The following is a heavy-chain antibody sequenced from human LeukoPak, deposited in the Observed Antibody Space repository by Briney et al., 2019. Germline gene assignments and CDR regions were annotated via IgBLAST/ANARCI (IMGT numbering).Heavy chain of an antibody. CDR3: AKDLTTVTSQGDY. CDR1: GFTFSSYS. Sequence: GGSPRLSCAASGFTFSSYSMNWVRQAPGKGLEWVSYISSSSSTIYYADSVKGRFTISRDNAKNTLYLQMNSLRAEDTAVYYCAKDLTTVTSQGDYWGQGTLVTVSS. D-gene: IGHD4-17*01. V-gene: IGHV3-48*01. CDR2: ISSSSSTI. J-gene: IGHJ4*02.